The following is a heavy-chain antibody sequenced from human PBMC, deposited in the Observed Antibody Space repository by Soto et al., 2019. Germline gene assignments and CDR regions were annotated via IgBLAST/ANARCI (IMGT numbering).Heavy chain of an antibody. CDR1: GYTFTSYG. CDR3: ARGGGYYVWGSYRYTPFDY. Sequence: QVQLVQSGAEVKKPGASVKVSCKASGYTFTSYGISWVRQAPGQGLEWMGWISAYNGNTNYAQKLQGRVTMTTDTSTSSAYMELRSLRSDDTAVYYCARGGGYYVWGSYRYTPFDYWGQGTLVTVSS. V-gene: IGHV1-18*01. CDR2: ISAYNGNT. D-gene: IGHD3-16*02. J-gene: IGHJ4*02.